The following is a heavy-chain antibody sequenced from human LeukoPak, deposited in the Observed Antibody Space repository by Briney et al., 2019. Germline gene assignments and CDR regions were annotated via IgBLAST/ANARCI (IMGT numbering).Heavy chain of an antibody. V-gene: IGHV3-9*01. CDR1: GFTFDDYA. Sequence: PGRSLRLSCAASGFTFDDYAMHWVRQAPGKGLEWVSGISWNSGSIGYADSVKGRFTISRDNAKNSLYLQMNSLRAEDTALYYCAKGLHIVVVTAMEYWGQGTLVTVSS. J-gene: IGHJ4*02. D-gene: IGHD2-21*02. CDR2: ISWNSGSI. CDR3: AKGLHIVVVTAMEY.